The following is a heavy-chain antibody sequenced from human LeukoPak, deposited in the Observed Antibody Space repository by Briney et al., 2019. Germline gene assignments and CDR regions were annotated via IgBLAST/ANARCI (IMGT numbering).Heavy chain of an antibody. Sequence: PSETLSLTCTVSGGSISSSSYYWGWIRQPPGKGLEWIGSIYYSGSPYYNPSLKSRVTISVDTSKNQFSLKLRSVTAADTAVYYCATWRLWYDSSGYFFDYWGQGTLVTVSS. D-gene: IGHD3-22*01. CDR2: IYYSGSP. CDR3: ATWRLWYDSSGYFFDY. CDR1: GGSISSSSYY. J-gene: IGHJ4*02. V-gene: IGHV4-39*01.